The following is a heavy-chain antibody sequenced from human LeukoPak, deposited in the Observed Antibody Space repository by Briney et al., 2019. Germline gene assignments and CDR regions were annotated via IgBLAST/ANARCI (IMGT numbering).Heavy chain of an antibody. CDR3: AKGDYYDSSLSSFDY. Sequence: GGSLRLSCAASGFTFSSYAMSWVRQAPGRGLEWVSAISGSGGSTYYADSVKGRFTISRDNSKNTLYLQMNSLRAEDTAVYYCAKGDYYDSSLSSFDYWGQGTLVTVSS. CDR1: GFTFSSYA. D-gene: IGHD3-22*01. V-gene: IGHV3-23*01. CDR2: ISGSGGST. J-gene: IGHJ4*02.